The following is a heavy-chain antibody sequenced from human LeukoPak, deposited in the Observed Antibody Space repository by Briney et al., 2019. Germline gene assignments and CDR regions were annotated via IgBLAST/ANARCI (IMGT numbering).Heavy chain of an antibody. CDR2: ISGSSNTI. Sequence: GGSLRLSCAASGFTFSTYGIHWVRQAPGKGLEWVSYISGSSNTIYYADSVKGRFTISRDNAKNSLYLQMNSLRAEDTAVYYCARAGRYSYDSSGYYYDAFDIWGQGTMVTVSS. D-gene: IGHD3-22*01. CDR1: GFTFSTYG. V-gene: IGHV3-48*01. J-gene: IGHJ3*02. CDR3: ARAGRYSYDSSGYYYDAFDI.